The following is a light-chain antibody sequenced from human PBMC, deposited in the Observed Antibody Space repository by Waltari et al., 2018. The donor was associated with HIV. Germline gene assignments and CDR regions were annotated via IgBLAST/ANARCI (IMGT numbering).Light chain of an antibody. V-gene: IGLV1-44*01. J-gene: IGLJ2*01. CDR3: AAWDDSLNCPV. CDR2: SNH. CDR1: SSNIGSNS. Sequence: QSVLTQSPSASGTPGQRVIISCSGSSSNIGSNSVNWYQHLPGTAPDLLFVSNHGCAAGVPCRFSGSKSGTSASLSISVLTSEDEVDYHCAAWDDSLNCPVFGVGTKLTVL.